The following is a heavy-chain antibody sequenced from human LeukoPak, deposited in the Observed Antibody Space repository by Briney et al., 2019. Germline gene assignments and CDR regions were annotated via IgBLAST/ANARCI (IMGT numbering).Heavy chain of an antibody. CDR2: ISSSSSYI. Sequence: GGSLGLSCAASGFTFSSYSMNWVRQAPGKGLEWVSSISSSSSYIYYADSVKGRFTISRDNAKNSLYLQMNSLRAEDTAVYYCARSSGWNFDYWGQGTLVTVSS. CDR1: GFTFSSYS. CDR3: ARSSGWNFDY. D-gene: IGHD6-19*01. J-gene: IGHJ4*02. V-gene: IGHV3-21*01.